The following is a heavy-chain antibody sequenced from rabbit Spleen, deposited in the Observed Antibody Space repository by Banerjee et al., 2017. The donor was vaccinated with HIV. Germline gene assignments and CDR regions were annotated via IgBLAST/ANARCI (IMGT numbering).Heavy chain of an antibody. D-gene: IGHD1-1*01. V-gene: IGHV1S45*01. J-gene: IGHJ2*01. CDR1: GFSFSNGYY. Sequence: QEQLEESGGGLVKPGASLTLTCKASGFSFSNGYYMSWVRQAPGKGLEWIGCIDTNDGDTDYANWPKGRFTISKTSSTTVTLQMTSLTAADTATYFCARNYVNAFDPWGPGTLVTVS. CDR3: ARNYVNAFDP. CDR2: IDTNDGDT.